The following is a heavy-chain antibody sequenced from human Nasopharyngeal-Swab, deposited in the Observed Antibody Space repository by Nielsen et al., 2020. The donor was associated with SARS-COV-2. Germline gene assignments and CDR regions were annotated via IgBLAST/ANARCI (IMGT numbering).Heavy chain of an antibody. D-gene: IGHD3-10*01. CDR3: ARDPAYYFGSGSYYPDY. CDR2: ISSSSSYI. CDR1: GFTFSSYS. Sequence: GESLKISCAASGFTFSSYSMNWVRQAPGKGLEWFSSISSSSSYIYYGDSVKGRFTISRDNAKNSLCLQMDSLRDEDSAVYYCARDPAYYFGSGSYYPDYWGQGTLVTVSS. V-gene: IGHV3-21*01. J-gene: IGHJ4*02.